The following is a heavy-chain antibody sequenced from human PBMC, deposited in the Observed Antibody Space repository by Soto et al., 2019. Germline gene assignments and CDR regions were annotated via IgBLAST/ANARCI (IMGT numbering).Heavy chain of an antibody. J-gene: IGHJ5*02. D-gene: IGHD5-12*01. CDR2: INPNSGGT. CDR3: ARGPISVATINPAPFDP. Sequence: ASVKVSCKASGYTFTGYYMHWVRQAPGQGLEWMGWINPNSGGTNYAQKFQGWVTMTRDTSISTAYMELSRLRSDDTAVYYCARGPISVATINPAPFDPWGQGTLVTVSS. V-gene: IGHV1-2*04. CDR1: GYTFTGYY.